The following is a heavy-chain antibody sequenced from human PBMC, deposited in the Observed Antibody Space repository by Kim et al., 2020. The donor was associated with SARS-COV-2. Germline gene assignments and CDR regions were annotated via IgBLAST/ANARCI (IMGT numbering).Heavy chain of an antibody. D-gene: IGHD2-15*01. V-gene: IGHV1-69*13. J-gene: IGHJ4*02. CDR2: IIPIFGTA. CDR1: GGTFSSYA. CDR3: ARDGYCSGGGCYSSFGY. Sequence: SVKVSCKASGGTFSSYAISWVRQAPGQGLEWMGGIIPIFGTANYAQKFQGRVTITADESTSTAYMELSSLRSEDTAVYYCARDGYCSGGGCYSSFGYWGQGTLVTVSS.